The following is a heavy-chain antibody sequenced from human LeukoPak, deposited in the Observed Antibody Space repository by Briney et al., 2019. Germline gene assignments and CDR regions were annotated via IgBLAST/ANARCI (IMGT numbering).Heavy chain of an antibody. V-gene: IGHV3-30-3*01. CDR2: ISYDGSNK. D-gene: IGHD2-15*01. CDR1: GFTFSSYA. Sequence: PGGSLTLSCAASGFTFSSYAMHWIRQAPGKGLEWVAMISYDGSNKYYADSVKGRFTISRDNSKNPLYLQMNSLTAEDTAVYYCARGRSGGSCYPWNFDYWGQGTLVTVSS. J-gene: IGHJ4*02. CDR3: ARGRSGGSCYPWNFDY.